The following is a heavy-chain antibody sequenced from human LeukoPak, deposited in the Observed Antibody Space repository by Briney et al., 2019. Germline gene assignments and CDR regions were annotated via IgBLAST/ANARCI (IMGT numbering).Heavy chain of an antibody. CDR3: GRGRRWDSSTYRTPIES. J-gene: IGHJ4*02. V-gene: IGHV4-59*01. CDR1: GGSISSYY. Sequence: PSETLSLTCTVSGGSISSYYWSWIRQPPGKGLEWIGYIYYSGSTNYNPSLKSRVTISVDTSKNQFSLKLSSVTAADTAVYYCGRGRRWDSSTYRTPIESWGQGTLVSVSS. D-gene: IGHD6-13*01. CDR2: IYYSGST.